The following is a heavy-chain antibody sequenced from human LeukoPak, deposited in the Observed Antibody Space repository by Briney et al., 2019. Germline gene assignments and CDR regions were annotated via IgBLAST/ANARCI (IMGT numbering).Heavy chain of an antibody. D-gene: IGHD3-22*01. CDR1: GFAFSDYY. CDR3: ARAIPASNDYYDSSGYPSLPDY. CDR2: ISSSGSTI. V-gene: IGHV3-11*04. Sequence: GGSLRLSCAASGFAFSDYYMSWIRQAPGKGLEWVSYISSSGSTIYYADSVKGRFTISWDNAKNSLYLQMNSLRAEDTAVYYCARAIPASNDYYDSSGYPSLPDYWGQGTLVTVSS. J-gene: IGHJ4*02.